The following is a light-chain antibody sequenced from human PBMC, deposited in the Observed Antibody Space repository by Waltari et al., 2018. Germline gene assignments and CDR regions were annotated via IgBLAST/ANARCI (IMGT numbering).Light chain of an antibody. V-gene: IGLV1-51*02. CDR3: GTWDSSLSGAV. J-gene: IGLJ7*01. Sequence: QSVLTQPPSVSAAPGQRVTISCSGGSSNIGNNYVSWYRQFPGTAPKLLIYEKSARPSGIPGRFAVSKSGTSATLDITGLQAGDEADYYCGTWDSSLSGAVFGGGTHLTVL. CDR1: SSNIGNNY. CDR2: EKS.